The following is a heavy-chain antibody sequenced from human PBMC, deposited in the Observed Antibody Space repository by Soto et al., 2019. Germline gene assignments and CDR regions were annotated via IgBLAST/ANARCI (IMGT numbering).Heavy chain of an antibody. V-gene: IGHV4-4*07. CDR2: IYSSGSS. Sequence: SETLSLTCTVSGGSIGTNYWSWIRQPAGKGLEWIGRIYSSGSSNYNPSLKSRVTMSVDTSKNQFSLRLSSVTAADTAVYYCARGLKAVSGPTDYYYYAFDVGGQGTTVTVSS. D-gene: IGHD6-19*01. CDR3: ARGLKAVSGPTDYYYYAFDV. CDR1: GGSIGTNY. J-gene: IGHJ6*02.